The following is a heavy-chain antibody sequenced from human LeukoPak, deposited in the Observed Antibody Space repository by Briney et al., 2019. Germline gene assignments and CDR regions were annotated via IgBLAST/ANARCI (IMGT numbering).Heavy chain of an antibody. J-gene: IGHJ4*02. CDR2: IHRSGSP. D-gene: IGHD1-14*01. V-gene: IGHV4-4*02. Sequence: SETLSLTCTVSLDSTTSNFWSWVRQPPGKGLEWIGEIHRSGSPNYNPSLQSRVTISIDRSRNQIVLKLSSVTAADTAVYYCAREILGGFNPGAYWGQGTLVTVSS. CDR3: AREILGGFNPGAY. CDR1: LDSTTSNF.